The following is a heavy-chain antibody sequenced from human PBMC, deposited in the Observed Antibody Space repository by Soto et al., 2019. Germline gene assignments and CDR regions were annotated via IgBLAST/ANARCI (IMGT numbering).Heavy chain of an antibody. CDR3: TTDLYYYDSSGSNPGDY. V-gene: IGHV3-15*07. Sequence: GGSLRLSCAASGFTFSNAWMNWVRQAPGKGLEWGGRIKSKTDGGTTDYAAPVKGRFTISRDDSKNTLYLQMNSLKTEDTAVYYCTTDLYYYDSSGSNPGDYWGQGTLVTVSS. D-gene: IGHD3-22*01. CDR1: GFTFSNAW. J-gene: IGHJ4*02. CDR2: IKSKTDGGTT.